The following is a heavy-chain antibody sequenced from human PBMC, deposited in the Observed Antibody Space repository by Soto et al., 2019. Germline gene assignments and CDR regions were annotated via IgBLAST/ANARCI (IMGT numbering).Heavy chain of an antibody. CDR2: ISYDGSNK. D-gene: IGHD6-19*01. V-gene: IGHV3-30*18. CDR3: AKAHSSGRYYFDN. Sequence: QVQLVESGGGVVQPGRSLRLSCAASGFTFSSFAMHWVRQAPGKGLEWVAVISYDGSNKYYADSVKGRFTISRDNSKNTLSLHMNSLRAEDTAAYYCAKAHSSGRYYFDNWGQGALVTVSS. J-gene: IGHJ4*02. CDR1: GFTFSSFA.